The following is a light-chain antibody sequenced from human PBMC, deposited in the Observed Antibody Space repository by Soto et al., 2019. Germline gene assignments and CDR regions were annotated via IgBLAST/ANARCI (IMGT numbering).Light chain of an antibody. CDR2: DVS. CDR3: SSYTSSSTVV. J-gene: IGLJ2*01. Sequence: QSALTQPASVSVSPGQSITISCTGTSSDVGGYNYVSWYQQHPGKAPKLMIYDVSNRPSGVSNRFSGSKSGNTASLTISGLQAEDEADYYCSSYTSSSTVVFCGGTKLTVL. CDR1: SSDVGGYNY. V-gene: IGLV2-14*01.